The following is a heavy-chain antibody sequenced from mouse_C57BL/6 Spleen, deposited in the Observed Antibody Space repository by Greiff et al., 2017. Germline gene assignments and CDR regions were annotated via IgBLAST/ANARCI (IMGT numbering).Heavy chain of an antibody. J-gene: IGHJ1*03. V-gene: IGHV14-3*01. CDR1: GFNIKNTY. CDR3: ARSGYYGSSYNWYFDV. D-gene: IGHD1-1*01. CDR2: IDPANGNT. Sequence: VQLKESVAELVRPGASVKLSCTASGFNIKNTYMHWVKQRPEQGLEWIGRIDPANGNTKYAPKFQGKDTITADTSSNTAYLQLSSLTSEDTAIYYCARSGYYGSSYNWYFDVWGTGTTVTVSS.